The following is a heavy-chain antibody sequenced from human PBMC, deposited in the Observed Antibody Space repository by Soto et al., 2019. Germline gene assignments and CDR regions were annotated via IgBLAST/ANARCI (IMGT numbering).Heavy chain of an antibody. J-gene: IGHJ6*02. D-gene: IGHD2-15*01. CDR2: IYYGGST. CDR3: ARVGYCSGGSCYGYYYYYGMDV. V-gene: IGHV4-31*03. Sequence: QVQLQESGPGLVKPSQTLSLTCTVSGGSISSGGYYWSWIRQHPGKGLEWIGYIYYGGSTYYNPSLKSRVTISVDTSKNQFSLKLTSVTAADTAVYYCARVGYCSGGSCYGYYYYYGMDVWGQGTTVTVSS. CDR1: GGSISSGGYY.